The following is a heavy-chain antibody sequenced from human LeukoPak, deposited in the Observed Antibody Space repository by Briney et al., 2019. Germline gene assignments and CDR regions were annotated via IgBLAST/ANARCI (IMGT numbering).Heavy chain of an antibody. J-gene: IGHJ3*02. CDR3: ARLSVSLNAFDM. CDR2: IYYSGST. CDR1: GGSISSGTYY. Sequence: SETLSLTCTVSGGSISSGTYYWSWIRQPAGKGLEWIGSIYYSGSTNYNPSLKSRVTISVDTSKNQFSLKLSSVTAADTAVYYCARLSVSLNAFDMWGQGTMVTVSS. V-gene: IGHV4-61*10.